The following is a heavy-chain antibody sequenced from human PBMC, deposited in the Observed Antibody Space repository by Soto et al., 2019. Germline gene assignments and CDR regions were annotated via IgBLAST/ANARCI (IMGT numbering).Heavy chain of an antibody. V-gene: IGHV1-69*13. D-gene: IGHD5-18*01. Sequence: ASVKVFKASGGTFSSYAISWVRQAPGQGLEWMGGIIPIFGTANYAQKFQGRVTITADESTSTAYMELSSLRSEDTAVYYCARGRDTAMVTYYYYGMDVWGQGTTVTVSS. CDR2: IIPIFGTA. CDR3: ARGRDTAMVTYYYYGMDV. CDR1: GGTFSSYA. J-gene: IGHJ6*02.